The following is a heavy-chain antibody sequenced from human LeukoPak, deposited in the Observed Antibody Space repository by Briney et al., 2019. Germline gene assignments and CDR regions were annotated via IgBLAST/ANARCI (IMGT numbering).Heavy chain of an antibody. V-gene: IGHV3-23*01. CDR2: ISGSGGST. CDR3: ARDLTILYYYYYGMDV. Sequence: GSLRLSCAASGFTFSSYAMSWVRQAPGKGLEWVSAISGSGGSTYYADSVKGRFTISRDNSKNTLYLQMNSLRAEDTAMYYCARDLTILYYYYYGMDVWGQGTTVTVSS. CDR1: GFTFSSYA. D-gene: IGHD3-3*01. J-gene: IGHJ6*02.